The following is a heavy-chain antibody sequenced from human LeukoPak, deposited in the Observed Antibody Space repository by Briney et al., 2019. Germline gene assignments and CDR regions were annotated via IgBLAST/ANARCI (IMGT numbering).Heavy chain of an antibody. J-gene: IGHJ6*02. D-gene: IGHD2-21*02. Sequence: ASVKVSCKASGGTFSSYAISWVRQAPGQGLEWMGGIIPIFGTANYAQKFQGRVTITADESTSTAYMELSSLRSEDTAVYYCARDGRYRGGDCYWSTDYYYYGMDVWGQGTTVTVSS. V-gene: IGHV1-69*13. CDR2: IIPIFGTA. CDR3: ARDGRYRGGDCYWSTDYYYYGMDV. CDR1: GGTFSSYA.